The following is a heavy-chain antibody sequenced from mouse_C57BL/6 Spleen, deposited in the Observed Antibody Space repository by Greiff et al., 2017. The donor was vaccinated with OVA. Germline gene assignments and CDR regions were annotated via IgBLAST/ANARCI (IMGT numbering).Heavy chain of an antibody. V-gene: IGHV1-52*01. J-gene: IGHJ2*01. CDR1: GYTFTSYW. D-gene: IGHD1-1*01. CDR3: ARDYYYYFDY. CDR2: IDPSDSEP. Sequence: QVQLQQPGAELVRPGSSVKLSCKASGYTFTSYWMHCVKQRPIQGLEWIGNIDPSDSEPHYNQKFKDKATLTVDKSSSTAYIQLSSLTSEDSAVYYCARDYYYYFDYWGQGTTLTVSS.